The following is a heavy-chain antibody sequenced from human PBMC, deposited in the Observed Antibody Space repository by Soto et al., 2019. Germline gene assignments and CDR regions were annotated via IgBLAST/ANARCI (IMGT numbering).Heavy chain of an antibody. V-gene: IGHV3-15*01. J-gene: IGHJ5*02. CDR3: SWSYYGDSGTAS. CDR1: GFPFSNAW. Sequence: EVQLVESGGGLVKPGDSLRLSCVGSGFPFSNAWMNWVRQAPGKGLEWVGRIKSKTDGGVTDYSAPVKGRFTISRDDSTTRLFLQMNSLKTEDTAVYYCSWSYYGDSGTASWGQGTLVTVSS. D-gene: IGHD4-17*01. CDR2: IKSKTDGGVT.